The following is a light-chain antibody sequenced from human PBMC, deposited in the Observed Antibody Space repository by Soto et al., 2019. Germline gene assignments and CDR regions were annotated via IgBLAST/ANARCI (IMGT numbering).Light chain of an antibody. CDR1: SGDVGGYNF. CDR2: EVT. J-gene: IGLJ3*02. V-gene: IGLV2-14*01. CDR3: SSYSSKSTPV. Sequence: QSALTQPASVSGSPGQSITISCTGTSGDVGGYNFVSWYQQHPGEGPKLIIYEVTNRPSGVSDRFSGSKSGYTASLTISGLQADDEGDYYCSSYSSKSTPVFXGGTKLTVL.